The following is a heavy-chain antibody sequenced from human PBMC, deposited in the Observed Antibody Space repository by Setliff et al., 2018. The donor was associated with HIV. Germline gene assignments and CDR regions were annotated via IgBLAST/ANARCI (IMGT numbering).Heavy chain of an antibody. D-gene: IGHD2-15*01. CDR3: ARASSRLNCSGGSCYRAPYAFDI. V-gene: IGHV4-4*08. CDR1: GGSISGNA. CDR2: SSTSGCT. J-gene: IGHJ3*02. Sequence: PSETLSLTCSVSGGSISGNAWSWIRQPPGKGLEWIGYSSTSGCTNCNPSLESRVTISVDTSKNQVSLKLRSVTAADTAVYYCARASSRLNCSGGSCYRAPYAFDIWGQGTMVTVS.